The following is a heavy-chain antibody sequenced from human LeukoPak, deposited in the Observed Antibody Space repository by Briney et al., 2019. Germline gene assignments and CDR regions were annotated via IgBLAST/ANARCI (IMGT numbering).Heavy chain of an antibody. J-gene: IGHJ5*02. CDR1: GYSFTGYY. V-gene: IGHV1-2*02. Sequence: ASVTVSCKASGYSFTGYYIHWVRQAPGQGLEWMGWINPNSCGTNYAQKFQGRVTMTRDTSISTAYMELSRLRSDDTAVYYCARDHGSNWFDPWGQGTLVTVSS. CDR3: ARDHGSNWFDP. CDR2: INPNSCGT. D-gene: IGHD6-25*01.